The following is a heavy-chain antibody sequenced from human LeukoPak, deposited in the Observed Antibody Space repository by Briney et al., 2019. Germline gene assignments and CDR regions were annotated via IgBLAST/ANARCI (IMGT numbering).Heavy chain of an antibody. J-gene: IGHJ4*02. D-gene: IGHD1-26*01. CDR2: ISGSGVMT. V-gene: IGHV3-23*01. Sequence: GGSLRLTCATSGFTFSAYAMTWVRQAPGKGLEWVATISGSGVMTYYADSVKGRFTVSGDNSKNTLYLQMSSLTAADTAVYYCAKDRSIGTYYTFDHWGQGTLVTVSS. CDR3: AKDRSIGTYYTFDH. CDR1: GFTFSAYA.